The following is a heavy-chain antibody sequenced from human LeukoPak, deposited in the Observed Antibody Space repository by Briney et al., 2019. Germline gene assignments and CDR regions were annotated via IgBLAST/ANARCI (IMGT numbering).Heavy chain of an antibody. V-gene: IGHV1-69*06. CDR1: GYTFTGYY. Sequence: SVKVSCKASGYTFTGYYMHWVRQAPGQGLEWMGGIIPIFGTANYAQKFQGRVTITADKSTSTAYMELSSLRSEDTAVYYCASSKATGCINYWGQGTLVTVSS. CDR3: ASSKATGCINY. D-gene: IGHD5-12*01. CDR2: IIPIFGTA. J-gene: IGHJ4*02.